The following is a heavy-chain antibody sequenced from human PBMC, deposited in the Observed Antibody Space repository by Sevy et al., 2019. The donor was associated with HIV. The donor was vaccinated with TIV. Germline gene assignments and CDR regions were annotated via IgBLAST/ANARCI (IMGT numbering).Heavy chain of an antibody. CDR2: ISYGGST. CDR3: ARRVAAAGQGNEYFQH. CDR1: DGSITDKKSY. D-gene: IGHD6-13*01. V-gene: IGHV4-39*01. Sequence: SETLSLTCTVSDGSITDKKSYWAWIRQPPGKGLEWIGSISYGGSTYYNPSLQSRVTLSVDTCKNQFSLNLSSVTAADTAKYYCARRVAAAGQGNEYFQHWGRGTLVTVSS. J-gene: IGHJ1*01.